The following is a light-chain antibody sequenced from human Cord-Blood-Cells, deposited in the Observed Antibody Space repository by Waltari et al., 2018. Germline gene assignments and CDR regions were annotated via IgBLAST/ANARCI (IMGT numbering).Light chain of an antibody. CDR3: CSYAGSYTFV. CDR1: SSDFGGYNY. Sequence: QSALTQPRSVSGSPGQSVTSPCTGTSSDFGGYNYVSWYQQHPGKAPKLMIYDVSKRPSGVPDRFSGSKSGNTASLTISGLQAEDEADYYCCSYAGSYTFVFGTGTKVTVL. J-gene: IGLJ1*01. CDR2: DVS. V-gene: IGLV2-11*01.